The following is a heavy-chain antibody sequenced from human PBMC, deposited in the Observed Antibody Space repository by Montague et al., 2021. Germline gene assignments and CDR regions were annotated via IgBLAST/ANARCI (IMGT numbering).Heavy chain of an antibody. J-gene: IGHJ4*02. CDR1: SCSFLTFS. CDR2: LYDSGDT. D-gene: IGHD2/OR15-2a*01. V-gene: IGHV4-59*03. Sequence: SETLSLTCAVSSCSFLTFSWSWIRQAPGGALEWIGDLYDSGDTYYNSSLHSRLTLSLYTSRNQFSLRLTSVTAADTAVYYCARARRRLYLSCFDYWGQGTLVTVSS. CDR3: ARARRRLYLSCFDY.